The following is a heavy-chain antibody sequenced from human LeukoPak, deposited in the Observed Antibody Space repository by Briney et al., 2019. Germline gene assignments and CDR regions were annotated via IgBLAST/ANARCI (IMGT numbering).Heavy chain of an antibody. V-gene: IGHV4-4*02. CDR2: IYHSGST. CDR3: AKSNGYGLVDI. J-gene: IGHJ3*02. Sequence: SETLSLTCAVSGVSISSTNWWSWVRQPPGKGLEWIGEIYHSGSTNYSPSLKSRVTISVDKSKNQFSLKLSSVTAADTAVYYCAKSNGYGLVDIWGQGTMVTVSS. D-gene: IGHD3-10*01. CDR1: GVSISSTNW.